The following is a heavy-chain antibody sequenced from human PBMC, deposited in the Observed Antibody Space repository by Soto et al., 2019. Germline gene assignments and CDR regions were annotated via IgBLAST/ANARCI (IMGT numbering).Heavy chain of an antibody. D-gene: IGHD3-3*01. J-gene: IGHJ4*02. CDR3: TTDQTYDFWSGYPQGYY. CDR2: IKSKTDGGTT. V-gene: IGHV3-15*07. CDR1: DFSFSNAW. Sequence: GGSLRLSCAAPDFSFSNAWMNWVRQAPGKGLEWVGRIKSKTDGGTTDYAALVKGRFTISRDDSKNTLYLQMNSLKTEDTAVYYCTTDQTYDFWSGYPQGYYWGQGTLVTVSS.